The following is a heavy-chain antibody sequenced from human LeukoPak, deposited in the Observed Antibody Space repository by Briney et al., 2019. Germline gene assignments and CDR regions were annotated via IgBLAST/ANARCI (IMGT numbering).Heavy chain of an antibody. Sequence: GGSLRLSCAASGFTFTTYTMSWVRQAPGKGLEWVSGISSSGASTYYADSVKGRLTISRDNSKNTLYLQMNSLRTEDTAVSYCANRSAYCSTALDYWGRGTLVTVSS. D-gene: IGHD3-3*01. CDR1: GFTFTTYT. CDR3: ANRSAYCSTALDY. CDR2: ISSSGAST. J-gene: IGHJ4*02. V-gene: IGHV3-23*01.